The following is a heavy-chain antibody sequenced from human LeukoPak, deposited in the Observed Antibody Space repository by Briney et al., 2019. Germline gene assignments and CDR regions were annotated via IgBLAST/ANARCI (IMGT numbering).Heavy chain of an antibody. CDR3: ARVQGLDFRWYFDL. J-gene: IGHJ2*01. CDR2: IGTAGDT. V-gene: IGHV3-13*01. CDR1: GFPFSSYD. Sequence: GGSLSLSCAASGFPFSSYDMHWVRPATGKGLEWVSAIGTAGDTYYPGSVKGRFTISRENAKNSLYLQMNSLRAGDTAVYYCARVQGLDFRWYFDLWGRGTLVTVSS.